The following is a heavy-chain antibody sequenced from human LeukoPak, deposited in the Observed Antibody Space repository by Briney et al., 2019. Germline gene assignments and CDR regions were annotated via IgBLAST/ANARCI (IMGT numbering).Heavy chain of an antibody. CDR1: GFTFSSYD. CDR2: IGTAGDT. J-gene: IGHJ4*02. CDR3: ARSGGELDYYFDY. D-gene: IGHD1-26*01. Sequence: GGSLRLSCAASGFTFSSYDMHWVRQATGKGLEWVSAIGTAGDTYYPGSVKGRFTISRENAKNSLYLQMNSLGAGDTAVYYCARSGGELDYYFDYWGQGTLVTVSS. V-gene: IGHV3-13*01.